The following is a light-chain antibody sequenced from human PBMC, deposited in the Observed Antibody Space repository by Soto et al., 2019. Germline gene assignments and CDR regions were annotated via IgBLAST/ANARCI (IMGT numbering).Light chain of an antibody. CDR1: QSVSSSY. J-gene: IGKJ1*01. Sequence: EIVLTQSPGTQSLSPGERATLSCRASQSVSSSYLAWYQQKPGQAPRLLIYGASSRATGIPDRFSGSGSGTDFTLTISRLEPEDFAVYYCQQYGSSHWTFGQGTKVEIK. V-gene: IGKV3-20*01. CDR2: GAS. CDR3: QQYGSSHWT.